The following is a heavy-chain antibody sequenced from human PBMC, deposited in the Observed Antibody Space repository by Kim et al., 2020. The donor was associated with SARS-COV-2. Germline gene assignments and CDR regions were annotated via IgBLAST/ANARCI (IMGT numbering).Heavy chain of an antibody. J-gene: IGHJ4*02. Sequence: CVESWTGRSTISRDNAKNSLYLQRNSLRAEDTAVYYCARDGATGLTTALWYWGQGTLVTVSS. V-gene: IGHV3-7*03. D-gene: IGHD2-21*01. CDR3: ARDGATGLTTALWY.